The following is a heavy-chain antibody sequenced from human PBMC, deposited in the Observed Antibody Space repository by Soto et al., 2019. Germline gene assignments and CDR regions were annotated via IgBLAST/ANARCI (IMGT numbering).Heavy chain of an antibody. V-gene: IGHV3-74*01. CDR3: ARGAINYYYEDV. Sequence: EVQLVESGGGLVQPGGSLSLSCAASGFTFSAYWMHWVRQAPGKGLEWVSRIKRDGSTTNYADSVKGRFTISRDNAKNTLYLEMNSLRVEDTADYYCARGAINYYYEDVWGKGTTVTVSS. CDR1: GFTFSAYW. J-gene: IGHJ6*03. CDR2: IKRDGSTT.